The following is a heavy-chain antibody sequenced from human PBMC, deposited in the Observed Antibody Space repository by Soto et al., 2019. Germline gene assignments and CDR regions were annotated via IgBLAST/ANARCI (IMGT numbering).Heavy chain of an antibody. D-gene: IGHD3-16*02. V-gene: IGHV2-5*02. Sequence: SGPTLVNPTQTLTLTCSFSGFSLSTRGMSVGWIRQPPGKALEWLALIYWDDDKRNSPSLKSRLTITKNTSKNKVVLKINNKKPVDTATYYCAHRQAMITFGGVIEWAFDIWGQGTMVTVSS. CDR1: GFSLSTRGMS. J-gene: IGHJ3*02. CDR3: AHRQAMITFGGVIEWAFDI. CDR2: IYWDDDK.